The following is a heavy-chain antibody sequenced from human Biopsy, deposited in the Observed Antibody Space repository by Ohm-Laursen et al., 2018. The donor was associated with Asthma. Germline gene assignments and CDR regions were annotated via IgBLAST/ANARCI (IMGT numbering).Heavy chain of an antibody. Sequence: TLSLTCPVSGDSITSGGCCWNWIRQHPGKGLEWIGYIHHSGTSYFNPSLKSRVSFSRDTSKNQFSLRLSSVTAADTAVFYCAREDWVRYYFDYWGQGNLVTVSS. J-gene: IGHJ4*02. CDR2: IHHSGTS. D-gene: IGHD3/OR15-3a*01. CDR3: AREDWVRYYFDY. V-gene: IGHV4-31*03. CDR1: GDSITSGGCC.